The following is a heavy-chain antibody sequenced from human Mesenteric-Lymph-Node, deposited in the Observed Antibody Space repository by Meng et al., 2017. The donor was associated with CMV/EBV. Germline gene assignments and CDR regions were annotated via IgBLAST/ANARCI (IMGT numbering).Heavy chain of an antibody. Sequence: FTLSSYGMPWVRQAPGKGLEWVAFIRYDGSNKYYADSVKGRFTISKDISKNTLYLQMDSLRPEDTAVYYCAKDDYGDFAAEYYFDYWGQGTLVTVSS. CDR2: IRYDGSNK. D-gene: IGHD4-17*01. J-gene: IGHJ4*02. CDR1: FTLSSYG. CDR3: AKDDYGDFAAEYYFDY. V-gene: IGHV3-30*02.